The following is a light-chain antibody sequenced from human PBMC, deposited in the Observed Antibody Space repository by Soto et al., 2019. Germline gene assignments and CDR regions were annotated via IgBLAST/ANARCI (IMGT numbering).Light chain of an antibody. J-gene: IGLJ2*01. Sequence: QSALTQSASVSGSPGQSITISCTGTSSDVGGYNYVSWYQQHPGKAPKLLIYEVSNRPSGVYNRFSGSKSGNTASLTISGLQAEDEADYYCSSYTSSTTVVFGGGTQLTGL. CDR1: SSDVGGYNY. V-gene: IGLV2-14*01. CDR3: SSYTSSTTVV. CDR2: EVS.